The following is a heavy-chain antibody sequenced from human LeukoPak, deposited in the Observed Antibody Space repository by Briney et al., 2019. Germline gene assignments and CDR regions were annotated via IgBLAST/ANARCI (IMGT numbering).Heavy chain of an antibody. CDR1: GGSISSYY. J-gene: IGHJ4*02. V-gene: IGHV4-59*12. D-gene: IGHD3-22*01. CDR2: IYYSGST. CDR3: ARVVVVITPRSYYFDY. Sequence: PSETLSLTCTVSGGSISSYYWSWIRQPPGKGLEWIGYIYYSGSTNYNPSLKSRVTISVDTSKNQFSLRLSSVTAADTAVYYCARVVVVITPRSYYFDYWGQGTLVTVSS.